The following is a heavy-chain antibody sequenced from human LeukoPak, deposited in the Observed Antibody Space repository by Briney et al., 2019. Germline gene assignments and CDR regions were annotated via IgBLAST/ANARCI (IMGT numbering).Heavy chain of an antibody. V-gene: IGHV4-59*01. CDR2: IYYSGST. J-gene: IGHJ5*02. CDR3: GRDRWDSSSWPDWFDP. CDR1: GGSISSYY. Sequence: SETLFLTCTVSGGSISSYYWSWIRQPPRKGLEWIGYIYYSGSTNYNPSLKSRVTISVDTSKNQFSLKLSSVTAADTAVYYCGRDRWDSSSWPDWFDPWGQGTLVTVSS. D-gene: IGHD6-13*01.